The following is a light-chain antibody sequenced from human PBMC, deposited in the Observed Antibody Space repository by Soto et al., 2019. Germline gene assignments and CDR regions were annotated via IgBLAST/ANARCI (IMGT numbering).Light chain of an antibody. V-gene: IGKV1-12*01. CDR2: AAS. Sequence: IQMTQSPSSVSASVGDRVAITCRTSQRISTWLAWYQQKPGKAPNLLIYAASSLQSGVPSRFSGSGSGTEFTLTISSLQPEDFATYYCQQASTFPLTFGPGTKVEIK. CDR1: QRISTW. J-gene: IGKJ3*01. CDR3: QQASTFPLT.